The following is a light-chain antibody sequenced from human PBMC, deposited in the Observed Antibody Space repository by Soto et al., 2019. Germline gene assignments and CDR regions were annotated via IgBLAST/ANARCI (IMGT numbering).Light chain of an antibody. CDR1: SSDVGGYNY. CDR3: NSYTSNNTQV. CDR2: DVS. Sequence: QSALTQPASVSGSPGQSITISCTGTSSDVGGYNYVSWYQQHPGKAPKLMIYDVSDRPSGVSNRFSGSKSGNTASLTISGLQAEDEADYYCNSYTSNNTQVFGTGTKVTVL. V-gene: IGLV2-14*01. J-gene: IGLJ1*01.